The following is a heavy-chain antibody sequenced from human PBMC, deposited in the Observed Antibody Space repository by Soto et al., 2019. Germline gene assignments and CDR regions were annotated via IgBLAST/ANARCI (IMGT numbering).Heavy chain of an antibody. CDR3: AKVRSGRRIQGGGDY. J-gene: IGHJ4*02. CDR2: ISYDGSNK. CDR1: GFTFSSYG. V-gene: IGHV3-30*18. Sequence: QVQLVESGGGVVQPGRSLRLSCAASGFTFSSYGMHWVRQAPGKGLEWVAVISYDGSNKYYADSVKGRFTISRDNSKNTLYLQMNSLRAEDTAVYYCAKVRSGRRIQGGGDYWGQGTLVTVSS. D-gene: IGHD1-26*01.